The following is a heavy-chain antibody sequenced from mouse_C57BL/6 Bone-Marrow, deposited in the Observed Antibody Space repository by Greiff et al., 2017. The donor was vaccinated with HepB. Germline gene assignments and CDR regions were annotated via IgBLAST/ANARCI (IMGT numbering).Heavy chain of an antibody. CDR2: FYPGSGSI. V-gene: IGHV1-62-2*01. Sequence: VQLQESGAELVKPGASVKLSCKASGYTFTEYTIHWVKQRSGQGLEWIGWFYPGSGSIKYNEKFKDKATLTADKSSSTVYMELSRLTSEDSAVYFCARRAHYYGSSYWYFDVWGTGTTVTVSS. CDR3: ARRAHYYGSSYWYFDV. J-gene: IGHJ1*03. D-gene: IGHD1-1*01. CDR1: GYTFTEYT.